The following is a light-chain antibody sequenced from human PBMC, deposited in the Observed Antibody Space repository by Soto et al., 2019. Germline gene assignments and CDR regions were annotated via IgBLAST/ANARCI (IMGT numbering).Light chain of an antibody. V-gene: IGKV1-39*01. CDR2: TAT. J-gene: IGKJ2*01. Sequence: DIQMTQSPSSLSASVGDRLTITCRASQSISSYLNWYQQKPGKAPNLLIYTATSLQSGVPSRFSGSGSGTDFTLTISSLQPEDFAAYYCQQGYSTPYTFGQGTKLEI. CDR1: QSISSY. CDR3: QQGYSTPYT.